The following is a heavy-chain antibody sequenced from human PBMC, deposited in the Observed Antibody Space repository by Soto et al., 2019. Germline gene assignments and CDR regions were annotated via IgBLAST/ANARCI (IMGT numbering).Heavy chain of an antibody. V-gene: IGHV1-69*06. CDR2: IIPVFDTS. J-gene: IGHJ4*02. Sequence: SVKVSCKSSGNSFSSHAITWVRQAPGQGLEWMGGIIPVFDTSTYARGFQDRVTITADKSTNTSYMELRSLRSEDTAVYYCARGGALSTSWYWGDGLDSWGQGTQVTVSS. CDR1: GNSFSSHA. D-gene: IGHD6-13*01. CDR3: ARGGALSTSWYWGDGLDS.